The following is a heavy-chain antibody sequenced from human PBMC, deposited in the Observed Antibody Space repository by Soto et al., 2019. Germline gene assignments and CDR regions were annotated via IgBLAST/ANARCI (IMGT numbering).Heavy chain of an antibody. V-gene: IGHV4-59*02. CDR1: GDSVTSHY. CDR2: MHYTGFS. J-gene: IGHJ4*02. CDR3: ARAVGDPLYYLDY. Sequence: SETLSLTCSFSGDSVTSHYLTWIRQSPEKGLEWIGYMHYTGFSHYNPSLKSRLTISVDRSKNQFTLQLTSVTAADTAVYYCARAVGDPLYYLDYWGQGTLVTVSS. D-gene: IGHD6-19*01.